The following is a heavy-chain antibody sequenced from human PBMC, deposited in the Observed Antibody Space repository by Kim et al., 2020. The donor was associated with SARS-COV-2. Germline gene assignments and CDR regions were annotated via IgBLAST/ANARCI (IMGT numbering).Heavy chain of an antibody. Sequence: KESGDSVKGRFTVSRDNAKNSLYLQMDGLRAEDTAVYYCARAGGLAAIDYWGQGSLVIVSS. V-gene: IGHV3-11*01. D-gene: IGHD6-25*01. CDR3: ARAGGLAAIDY. CDR2: K. J-gene: IGHJ4*02.